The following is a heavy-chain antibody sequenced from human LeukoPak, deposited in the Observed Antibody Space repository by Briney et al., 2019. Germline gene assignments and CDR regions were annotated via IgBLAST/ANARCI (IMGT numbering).Heavy chain of an antibody. CDR3: ARTIWYSSPRSDWFDP. J-gene: IGHJ5*02. CDR1: GGSISSSSYY. Sequence: SETLSLTCTVSGGSISSSSYYWGWLRQPPGTGLEWIGSIYYSGSTYYNPSLKSRVTISVDTSKNQFSLKLSSVTAADTAVYYCARTIWYSSPRSDWFDPWGQGTLVTVSS. V-gene: IGHV4-39*01. D-gene: IGHD6-13*01. CDR2: IYYSGST.